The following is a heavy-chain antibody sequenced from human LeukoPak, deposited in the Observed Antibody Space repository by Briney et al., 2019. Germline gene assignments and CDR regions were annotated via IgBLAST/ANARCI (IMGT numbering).Heavy chain of an antibody. V-gene: IGHV4-59*01. CDR1: GGSISSYY. CDR3: ARADPFSSSWLPFDY. J-gene: IGHJ4*02. Sequence: PSETLSLTCTVSGGSISSYYWSWIRQPPGKGLEWIGYIYYSGSTNYNPSLKSRVTISVDTSKNQFSLKLSSVTAADTAVYYCARADPFSSSWLPFDYWGQGTLVTVSS. CDR2: IYYSGST. D-gene: IGHD6-13*01.